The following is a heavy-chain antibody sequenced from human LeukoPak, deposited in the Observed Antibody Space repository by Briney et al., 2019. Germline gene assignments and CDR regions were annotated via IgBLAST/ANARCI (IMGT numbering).Heavy chain of an antibody. CDR1: GYTFTSYD. J-gene: IGHJ6*03. Sequence: ASVKVSCKASGYTFTSYDINWVRQATGQGLEWMGWMNPNSGNTGYAQKFQGRVTITRNTSISTAYMELSSLRSEDTAVYYCTTENLIFDDSSGYYGGLYYYMDVWGKGTTVTVSS. CDR2: MNPNSGNT. CDR3: TTENLIFDDSSGYYGGLYYYMDV. D-gene: IGHD3-22*01. V-gene: IGHV1-8*03.